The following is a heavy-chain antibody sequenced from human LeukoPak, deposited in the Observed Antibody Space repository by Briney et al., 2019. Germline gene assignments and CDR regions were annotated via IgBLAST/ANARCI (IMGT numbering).Heavy chain of an antibody. J-gene: IGHJ4*02. CDR2: IKLDGSEL. D-gene: IGHD3-22*01. V-gene: IGHV3-7*01. CDR1: GLTISNNW. CDR3: ARDYYDSSGYTLRAN. Sequence: GGSLRLSCADSGLTISNNWMSWVRQAPGKGLEWVANIKLDGSELYYVDSVKGRFTISRDNTKTSLYLQMNSLRAEDTAVYYCARDYYDSSGYTLRANWGQGTLVTVSS.